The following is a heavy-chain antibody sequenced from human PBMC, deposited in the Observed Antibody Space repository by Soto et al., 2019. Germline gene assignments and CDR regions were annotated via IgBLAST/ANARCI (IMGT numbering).Heavy chain of an antibody. V-gene: IGHV1-8*01. J-gene: IGHJ4*02. CDR3: ARARGYCTSTSCSHEYDY. CDR1: GYTFTCYD. CDR2: MNPNSGDT. Sequence: ASVKVSCKASGYTFTCYDINWVRQATGQGLEWMGRMNPNSGDTGYEQKFQGRVTMTRNTSISTAYMELSSLRSEDTAVYYCARARGYCTSTSCSHEYDYWGQGTLVTVSS. D-gene: IGHD2-2*01.